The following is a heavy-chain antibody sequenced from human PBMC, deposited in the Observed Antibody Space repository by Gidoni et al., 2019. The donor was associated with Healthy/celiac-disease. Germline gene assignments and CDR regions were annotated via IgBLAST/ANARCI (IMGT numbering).Heavy chain of an antibody. CDR1: GCTFDDYA. V-gene: IGHV3-9*01. Sequence: EVQLVESGGGLVQPGRSLRLSCAASGCTFDDYAMHWVRQAPGKGLEWVSGISWNSGSIGYADSVKGRFTISRDNAKNSLYLQMNSLRAEDTALYYCAKDILSGADDAFDIWGQGTMVTVSS. CDR2: ISWNSGSI. CDR3: AKDILSGADDAFDI. D-gene: IGHD1-26*01. J-gene: IGHJ3*02.